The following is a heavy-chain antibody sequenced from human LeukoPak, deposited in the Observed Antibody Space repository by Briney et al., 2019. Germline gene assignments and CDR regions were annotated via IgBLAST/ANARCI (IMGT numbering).Heavy chain of an antibody. J-gene: IGHJ5*02. V-gene: IGHV4-34*01. CDR3: ATLLSDCSSTSCSPINWFDP. D-gene: IGHD2-2*01. CDR2: INHSGST. CDR1: GGSFSGYY. Sequence: PSETLSLTCAVYGGSFSGYYWSWIRQPPGKGLEWIGEINHSGSTNYNPSLKSRVTISVDTSKNQFSLKLSSVTAADTAVYYCATLLSDCSSTSCSPINWFDPWGQGTLVTVSS.